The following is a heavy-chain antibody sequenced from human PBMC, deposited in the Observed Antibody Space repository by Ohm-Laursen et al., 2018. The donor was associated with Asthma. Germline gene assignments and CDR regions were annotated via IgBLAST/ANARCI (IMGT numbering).Heavy chain of an antibody. D-gene: IGHD3-22*01. CDR2: ISCDGSDK. J-gene: IGHJ4*02. Sequence: SLRLSCTASGFTFSSYGMHWVRQAPGKGLEWLAVISCDGSDKKYADSVKGRFTSSRDDAKNTLYLQMDSLRPEDTAVYHCARGWGRCDGSGYSDFDYWGQGTLVTVSS. CDR3: ARGWGRCDGSGYSDFDY. V-gene: IGHV3-30*03. CDR1: GFTFSSYG.